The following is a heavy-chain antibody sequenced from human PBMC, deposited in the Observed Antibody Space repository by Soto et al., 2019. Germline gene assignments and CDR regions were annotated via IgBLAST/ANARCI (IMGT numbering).Heavy chain of an antibody. CDR3: VRYCSTTLCNGVATRTFDY. J-gene: IGHJ4*02. CDR1: RFTFSTYE. Sequence: PGGSLRLSCAASRFTFSTYEMHWVRQAPGKGLEWVSYISSSGSTVYYADSVRGRFTIFRDNTRNSLYLQMNSLRDEDTALYYCVRYCSTTLCNGVATRTFDYWGQGTLVTVSS. V-gene: IGHV3-48*03. CDR2: ISSSGSTV. D-gene: IGHD2-2*01.